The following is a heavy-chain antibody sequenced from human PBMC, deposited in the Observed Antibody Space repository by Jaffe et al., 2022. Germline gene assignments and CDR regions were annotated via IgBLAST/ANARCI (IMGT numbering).Heavy chain of an antibody. CDR3: AADPSGQLLYYFDY. V-gene: IGHV1-58*01. D-gene: IGHD2-2*01. J-gene: IGHJ4*02. CDR2: IVVGSGNT. Sequence: QMQLVQSGPEVKKPGTSVKVSCKASGFTFTSSAVQWVRQARGQRLEWIGWIVVGSGNTNYAQKFQERVTITRDMSTSTAYMELSSLRSEDTAVYYCAADPSGQLLYYFDYWGQGTLVTVSS. CDR1: GFTFTSSA.